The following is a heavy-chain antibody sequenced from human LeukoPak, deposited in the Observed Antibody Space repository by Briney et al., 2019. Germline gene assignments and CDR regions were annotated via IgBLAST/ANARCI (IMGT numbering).Heavy chain of an antibody. CDR2: ISGSGSDI. CDR3: AKGSRAVIMGGPDFDY. CDR1: GFSFSDPY. V-gene: IGHV3-11*01. D-gene: IGHD3-10*01. Sequence: GGSLRLSCVVSGFSFSDPYMTWIRQTPGKGLESLAYISGSGSDIYYADSVKGRFTISRDNAKNSLYLQMNSLRAEDPALYYCAKGSRAVIMGGPDFDYWGQGTLVTVSS. J-gene: IGHJ4*02.